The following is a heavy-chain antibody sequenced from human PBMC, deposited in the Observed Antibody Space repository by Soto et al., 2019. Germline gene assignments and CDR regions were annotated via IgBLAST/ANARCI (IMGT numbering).Heavy chain of an antibody. CDR3: ASPLWFGELPPYYYYYGMDV. D-gene: IGHD3-10*01. CDR2: IYYSGST. Sequence: KPSETLSLTCTVSGGSISSSSYYWGWIRQPPGKGLEWIGSIYYSGSTYYNPSLKSRVTISVDTSKNQFSLKLSSVTAADTAVYYCASPLWFGELPPYYYYYGMDVWGQGTTVTVSS. CDR1: GGSISSSSYY. V-gene: IGHV4-39*01. J-gene: IGHJ6*02.